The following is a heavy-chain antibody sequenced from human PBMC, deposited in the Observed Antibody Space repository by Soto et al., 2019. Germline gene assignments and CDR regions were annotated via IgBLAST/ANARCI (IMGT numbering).Heavy chain of an antibody. Sequence: GGSLRLSCAASGFTFSSYSMNWVRQAPGKGLEWVSSISSSSSYIYYADSVKGRFTISRDNAKNSLYLQMNSLRAEDTAVYYCARGGTHTERWFDPWGQGTLVTVSS. D-gene: IGHD1-1*01. CDR2: ISSSSSYI. J-gene: IGHJ5*02. CDR1: GFTFSSYS. V-gene: IGHV3-21*01. CDR3: ARGGTHTERWFDP.